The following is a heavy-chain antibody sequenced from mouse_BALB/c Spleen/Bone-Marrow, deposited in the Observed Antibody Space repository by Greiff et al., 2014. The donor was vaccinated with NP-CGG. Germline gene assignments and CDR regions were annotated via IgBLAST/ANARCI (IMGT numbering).Heavy chain of an antibody. CDR2: INPSNGGT. D-gene: IGHD1-1*01. J-gene: IGHJ1*01. CDR1: GYTFTSYY. CDR3: TRSNYGYWFFDV. V-gene: IGHV1S81*02. Sequence: VKLMESGAELVKPGASVKLSCKASGYTFTSYYMYWVKQRPGQGLEWIGEINPSNGGTNFNEKFKGKATLTVDKSSNTAYVQLSSLTSEDSAVYHCTRSNYGYWFFDVWGAGTTVTVSS.